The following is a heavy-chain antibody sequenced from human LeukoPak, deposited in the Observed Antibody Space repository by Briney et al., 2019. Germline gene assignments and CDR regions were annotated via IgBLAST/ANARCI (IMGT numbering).Heavy chain of an antibody. CDR3: ARGGYLITFGGVDY. D-gene: IGHD3-16*01. CDR2: ISSSGMSI. Sequence: GGSLRLSCEASGFTFNTYSMNWARQAPGEGLEWVSFISSSGMSIYYADSVKGRFTISRDNAKNSLYLQMNSLRAEDTAVYYCARGGYLITFGGVDYWGQGTLVTVSS. J-gene: IGHJ4*02. CDR1: GFTFNTYS. V-gene: IGHV3-48*04.